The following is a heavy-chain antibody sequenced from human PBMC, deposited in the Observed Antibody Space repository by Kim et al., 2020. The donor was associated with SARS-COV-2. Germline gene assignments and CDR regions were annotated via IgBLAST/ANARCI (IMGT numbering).Heavy chain of an antibody. D-gene: IGHD5-18*01. J-gene: IGHJ4*02. CDR3: AGGGTGNTYGYGDY. Sequence: ADSVKGRFTISRDNAKNTLSLQMNSLTVEDTAVYYCAGGGTGNTYGYGDYWGQGTLVTVSS. V-gene: IGHV3-74*01.